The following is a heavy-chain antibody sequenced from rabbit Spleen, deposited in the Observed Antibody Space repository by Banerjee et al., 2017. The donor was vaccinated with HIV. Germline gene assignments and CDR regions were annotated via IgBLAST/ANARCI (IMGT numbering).Heavy chain of an antibody. V-gene: IGHV1S45*01. CDR1: GFSFSDRDV. CDR2: VDVGSSGFT. Sequence: QEQLVESGGGLVQPEGSLTLTCKASGFSFSDRDVMCWVRQAPGKGLEWIGCVDVGSSGFTYFASWAKGRFTISKTSSTTVTLQMTSLTAADTATYFCARDLAGVIGWNFNLWGPGTLVTVS. CDR3: ARDLAGVIGWNFNL. D-gene: IGHD4-1*01. J-gene: IGHJ4*01.